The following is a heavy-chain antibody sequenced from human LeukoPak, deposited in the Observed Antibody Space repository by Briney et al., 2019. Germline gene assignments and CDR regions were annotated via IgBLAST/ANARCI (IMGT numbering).Heavy chain of an antibody. CDR1: GFTFSSYA. CDR3: AKSFDGSGSYYKTASDY. J-gene: IGHJ4*02. Sequence: PGGSLRLSCAASGFTFSSYAMSWVRQAPGKGLEWVSAISGSGGSTYYADSVKGRFTISRDSSKNTLYLQMNSLRAEDTAVYYCAKSFDGSGSYYKTASDYWGQGTLVTVSS. D-gene: IGHD3-10*01. V-gene: IGHV3-23*01. CDR2: ISGSGGST.